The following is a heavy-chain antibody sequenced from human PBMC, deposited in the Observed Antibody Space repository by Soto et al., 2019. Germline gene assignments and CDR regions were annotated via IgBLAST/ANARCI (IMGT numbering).Heavy chain of an antibody. CDR1: GFTFSRHG. CDR3: ARQNDFLTGHCRPRSSDF. J-gene: IGHJ4*02. CDR2: ISTHVNDA. V-gene: IGHV3-48*01. D-gene: IGHD3-9*01. Sequence: GGSLRVSWVASGFTFSRHGMHWVRQAPGKGLEWVSHISTHVNDAKYADSVRGRFTISRDNSKSTLYLQMNSLRAEDTAVYYCARQNDFLTGHCRPRSSDFWCQG.